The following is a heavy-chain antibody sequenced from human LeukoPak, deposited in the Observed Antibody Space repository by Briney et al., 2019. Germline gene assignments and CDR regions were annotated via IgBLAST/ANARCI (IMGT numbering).Heavy chain of an antibody. J-gene: IGHJ6*02. CDR1: GYTFTSYG. CDR2: ISAYNGNT. Sequence: ASVKVSCKASGYTFTSYGISWVRQAPGQGLEWMGWISAYNGNTNYAQKFQGRVTMTRDTSTSTVYMELSSLRSEDTAVYYCATRNGGYYDILTGYRPPQPDYYYGMDVWGQGTTVTVSS. D-gene: IGHD3-9*01. CDR3: ATRNGGYYDILTGYRPPQPDYYYGMDV. V-gene: IGHV1-18*01.